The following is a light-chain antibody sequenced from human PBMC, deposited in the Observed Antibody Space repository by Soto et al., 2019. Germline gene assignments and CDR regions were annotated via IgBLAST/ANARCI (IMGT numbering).Light chain of an antibody. CDR3: QQSFSTPRT. CDR1: QSISTY. CDR2: GAS. V-gene: IGKV1-39*01. J-gene: IGKJ1*01. Sequence: DIQMTQSPSPLSAYVGDRVTITCRASQSISTYLNWYQQKPGKAPKLLIYGASSLQSGVPSRFSGSGSGTDFTLTISSLQPEDVGTYYCQQSFSTPRTFGQGTKGEIK.